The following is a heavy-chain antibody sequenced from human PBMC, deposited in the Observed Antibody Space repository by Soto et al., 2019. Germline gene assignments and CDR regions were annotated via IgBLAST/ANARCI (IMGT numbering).Heavy chain of an antibody. Sequence: EVQLLESGGGLVQPGGSLRLSCATSGFTFSNYAVSWVRQAPGKGLEWVSVSGSGGNTYHADSVKGRFTVSRDNSKNTLYLQMNSLRAEDTAVYYCAKRGGYYFDYWGQGTLVTVPS. V-gene: IGHV3-23*01. CDR2: SGSGGNT. D-gene: IGHD3-22*01. CDR3: AKRGGYYFDY. CDR1: GFTFSNYA. J-gene: IGHJ4*02.